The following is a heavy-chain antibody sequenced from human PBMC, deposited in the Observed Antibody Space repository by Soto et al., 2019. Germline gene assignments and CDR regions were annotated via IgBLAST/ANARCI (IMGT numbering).Heavy chain of an antibody. D-gene: IGHD3-22*01. J-gene: IGHJ6*02. CDR2: INYSGST. CDR3: ARGVVYRDVGLAYGMDV. Sequence: SETLSLTCAVYGESFSNHYWTWIRQSPGKGLEWVGEINYSGSTRYNWSLGSRVTISVDTSKNQFSLMVTSVTAEDTAVYYCARGVVYRDVGLAYGMDVWGQGTTVTVS. CDR1: GESFSNHY. V-gene: IGHV4-34*01.